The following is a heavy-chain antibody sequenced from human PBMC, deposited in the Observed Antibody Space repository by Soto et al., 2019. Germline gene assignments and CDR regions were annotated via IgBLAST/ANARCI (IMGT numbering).Heavy chain of an antibody. CDR1: GYPFTAYA. V-gene: IGHV1-3*01. CDR3: VRGRCNDETCYSAWHLDY. CDR2: TTVANGNT. Sequence: QVHLGQSGAEVKKPGSSVRISCSTSGYPFTAYAIHWVRQAPGQRFEWMGWTTVANGNTKYSPKFQGRLTFTRDTSASTAYMRLSSLTSEDTAVYYCVRGRCNDETCYSAWHLDYWGQGTLFTVSS. D-gene: IGHD2-15*01. J-gene: IGHJ4*02.